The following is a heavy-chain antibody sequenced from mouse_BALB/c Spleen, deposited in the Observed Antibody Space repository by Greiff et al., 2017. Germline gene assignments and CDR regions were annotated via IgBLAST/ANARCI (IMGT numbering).Heavy chain of an antibody. CDR1: GFSLTSYG. CDR2: IWAGGST. V-gene: IGHV2-9*02. J-gene: IGHJ3*01. CDR3: ARESAYGAWFAY. D-gene: IGHD1-1*01. Sequence: QVQLKESGPGLVAPSQSLSITCTVSGFSLTSYGVHWVRQPPGKGLEWLGVIWAGGSTNYNSALMSRLSISKDNSKSQVFLKMNSLQTDDTAMYYCARESAYGAWFAYWGQGTLVTVSA.